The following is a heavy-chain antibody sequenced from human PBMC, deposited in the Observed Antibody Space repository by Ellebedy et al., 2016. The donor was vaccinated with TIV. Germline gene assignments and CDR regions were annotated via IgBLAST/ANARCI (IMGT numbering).Heavy chain of an antibody. V-gene: IGHV3-21*01. CDR3: ARAQFGSSWYFRSYFDY. D-gene: IGHD6-13*01. Sequence: GGSLRLSXAASGFTFSSYSMNWVRQAPGKGLEWVSSISSSSSYIYYADSVKGRFTISRDNAKNSLYLQMNSLRAEDTAVYHCARAQFGSSWYFRSYFDYWGQGTLVTVSS. J-gene: IGHJ4*02. CDR2: ISSSSSYI. CDR1: GFTFSSYS.